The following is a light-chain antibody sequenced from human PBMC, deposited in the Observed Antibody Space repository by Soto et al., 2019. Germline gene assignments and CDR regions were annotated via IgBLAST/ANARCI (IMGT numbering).Light chain of an antibody. Sequence: EIVVTQSPATLSLSTGERATLSCRASQSVSSNLAWYQQKPGQAPRLLIYAASSRATGIPDRFSGGGSGTDFTLTISRLEPEDFAVYYCQQCGSSPWTFGQGTKVDIK. V-gene: IGKV3-20*01. CDR2: AAS. CDR1: QSVSSN. CDR3: QQCGSSPWT. J-gene: IGKJ1*01.